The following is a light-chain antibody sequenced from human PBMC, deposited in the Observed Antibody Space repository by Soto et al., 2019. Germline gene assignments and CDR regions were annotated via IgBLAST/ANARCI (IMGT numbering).Light chain of an antibody. J-gene: IGKJ2*01. V-gene: IGKV1-5*03. CDR1: QSVTNW. Sequence: DIQMTQSPSTLSACVGDRVTITCRASQSVTNWLAWYQQKPGKAPKLLIYKASNLESGVPSRFSGSGSGTEFTLTISSLQPDDFATYYCQQYNTFPPYTFGQGTKLEIK. CDR3: QQYNTFPPYT. CDR2: KAS.